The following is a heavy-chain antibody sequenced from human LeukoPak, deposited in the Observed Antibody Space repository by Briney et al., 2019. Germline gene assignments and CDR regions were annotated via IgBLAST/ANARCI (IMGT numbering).Heavy chain of an antibody. CDR3: ARDADRSSSGYYHFAFDI. J-gene: IGHJ3*02. D-gene: IGHD3-22*01. CDR1: GFSFSSFG. CDR2: ISGDGRDT. V-gene: IGHV3-23*01. Sequence: PGGSLRLSCAASGFSFSSFGMSWVRQAPGRGLQWVSSISGDGRDTFYADSVKGRFTVSRDNSKTTMFLQMNSLRAEDTALYYCARDADRSSSGYYHFAFDIWGQGTMVTVSS.